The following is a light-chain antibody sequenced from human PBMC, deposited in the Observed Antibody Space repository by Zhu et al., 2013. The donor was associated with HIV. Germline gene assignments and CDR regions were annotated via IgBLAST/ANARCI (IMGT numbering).Light chain of an antibody. CDR3: QQSISSPYS. J-gene: IGKJ2*03. V-gene: IGKV1-39*01. CDR2: TSF. CDR1: QPMSNY. Sequence: DVQVTQSPSSLSASVGDTVTITCRASQPMSNYLNWYQQKPGRAPKLLIYTSFTLQTGVPSRFSGSGFGTNFTLTINNLQPEDFATYFCQQSISSPYSFGQGTRLDIK.